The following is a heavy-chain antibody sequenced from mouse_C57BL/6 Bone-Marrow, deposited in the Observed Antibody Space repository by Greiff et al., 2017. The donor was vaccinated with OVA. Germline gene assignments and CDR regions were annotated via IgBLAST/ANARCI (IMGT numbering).Heavy chain of an antibody. Sequence: VKLMESGPGLVQPSQSLSITCTVSGFSLTSYGVHWVRQSPGKGLEWLGVIWSGGSTDYNAAIISRLSISKANSKSQVFFKMNSLQADDTAIYYCARLFAYWGQGTLVTVSA. CDR1: GFSLTSYG. CDR3: ARLFAY. J-gene: IGHJ3*01. CDR2: IWSGGST. V-gene: IGHV2-2*01.